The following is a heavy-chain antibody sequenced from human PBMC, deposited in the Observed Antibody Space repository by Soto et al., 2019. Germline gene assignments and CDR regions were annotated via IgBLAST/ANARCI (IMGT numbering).Heavy chain of an antibody. CDR2: ISGSGGST. CDR1: GFTFSSYA. D-gene: IGHD2-21*01. V-gene: IGHV3-23*01. CDR3: AKDIKVVNAYREKPFQH. J-gene: IGHJ1*01. Sequence: EVQLLESGGGLVQPGGSLRLSCAASGFTFSSYAMSWVRQAPGKGLEWVSAISGSGGSTYYADSVKGRFTISRDNSKNTLYLQMNSLRAEDTAVYYCAKDIKVVNAYREKPFQHWGQGTLVTVSS.